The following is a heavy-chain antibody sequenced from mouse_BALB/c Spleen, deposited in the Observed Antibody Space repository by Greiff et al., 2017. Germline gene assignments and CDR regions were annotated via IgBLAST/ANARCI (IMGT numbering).Heavy chain of an antibody. V-gene: IGHV2-4-1*01. Sequence: QVQLQQSGPGLVQPSQSLSITCTVSGFSLTSYGVHWVRQSPGKGLEWLGVIWSGGSTDYNAAFISRLSISKDNSKSQVFFKMNSLQADDTAIYYCARNCYGSSYVGFAYWGQGTLVTVSA. CDR2: IWSGGST. D-gene: IGHD1-1*01. CDR1: GFSLTSYG. CDR3: ARNCYGSSYVGFAY. J-gene: IGHJ3*01.